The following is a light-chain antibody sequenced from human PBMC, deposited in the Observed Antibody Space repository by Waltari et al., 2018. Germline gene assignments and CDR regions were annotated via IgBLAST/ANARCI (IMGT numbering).Light chain of an antibody. CDR3: CSSAGRSTL. Sequence: QSALTQPASVSGSPGQSITISCTGTTSDVGNYNLVSWYQQHPGKAPKLLSYEGSRRPSGMSNRFSGSTSGNTASLTISGLQAEDDADYCCSSAGRSTLFGGGTKLTLL. V-gene: IGLV2-23*01. CDR2: EGS. CDR1: TSDVGNYNL. J-gene: IGLJ2*01.